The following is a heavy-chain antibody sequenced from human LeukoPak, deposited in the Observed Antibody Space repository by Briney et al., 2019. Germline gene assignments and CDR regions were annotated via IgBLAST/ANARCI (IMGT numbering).Heavy chain of an antibody. CDR3: ARDNGREWLFPASPDDAFDI. V-gene: IGHV1-18*01. CDR2: ISAYNGNT. J-gene: IGHJ3*02. CDR1: GYTFTSYG. Sequence: ASVKVSCKASGYTFTSYGISWVRQAPGQGLEWMGWISAYNGNTNYAQKLQGRVTMTTDTSTSTAYMELRSLRSDDTAVYYRARDNGREWLFPASPDDAFDIWGQGTMVTVSS. D-gene: IGHD3-3*01.